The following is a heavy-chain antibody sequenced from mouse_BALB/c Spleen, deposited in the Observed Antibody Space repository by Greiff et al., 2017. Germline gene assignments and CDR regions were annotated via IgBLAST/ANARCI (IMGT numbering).Heavy chain of an antibody. V-gene: IGHV2-2*02. Sequence: VQLVESGPGLVQPSQSLSITCTVSGFSLTSYGVHWVRQSPGKGLEWLGVIWSGGSTDYNAAFISRLSISKDNSKSQVFFKMNSLQANDTAIYYCARNSLYYGSSSFAYWGQGTLVTVSA. CDR3: ARNSLYYGSSSFAY. D-gene: IGHD1-1*01. J-gene: IGHJ3*01. CDR1: GFSLTSYG. CDR2: IWSGGST.